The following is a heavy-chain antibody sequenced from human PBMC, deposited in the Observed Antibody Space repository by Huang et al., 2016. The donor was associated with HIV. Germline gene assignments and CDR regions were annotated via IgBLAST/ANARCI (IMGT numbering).Heavy chain of an antibody. J-gene: IGHJ4*02. Sequence: QLQLQESGPGQVKPSETLSLTCTVSGDFISSTSYYWGWIRQSPGKGLEWVGSVYQSGSTNYNPSLKSRVTLSVDTSRNQFSLGLNSVTAADTAVYYCASQHIGAAATWFWGRGTQVAVSS. CDR1: GDFISSTSYY. CDR2: VYQSGST. CDR3: ASQHIGAAATWF. D-gene: IGHD6-13*01. V-gene: IGHV4-39*01.